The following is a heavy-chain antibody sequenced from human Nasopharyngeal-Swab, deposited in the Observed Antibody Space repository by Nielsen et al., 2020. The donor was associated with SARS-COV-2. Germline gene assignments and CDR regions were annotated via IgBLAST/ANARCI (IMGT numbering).Heavy chain of an antibody. J-gene: IGHJ5*02. CDR2: ISSTTPYI. Sequence: GGGPRLSCVASGVTFNGDTMNWVRHAPGKGLEWISSISSTTPYIYYADSVKGRFTISRDNAKNSLYLQMNFLRVEDTAMYYCARDTGGPPNYFDPWGQGTLVTVSS. CDR3: ARDTGGPPNYFDP. V-gene: IGHV3-21*01. D-gene: IGHD1-7*01. CDR1: GVTFNGDT.